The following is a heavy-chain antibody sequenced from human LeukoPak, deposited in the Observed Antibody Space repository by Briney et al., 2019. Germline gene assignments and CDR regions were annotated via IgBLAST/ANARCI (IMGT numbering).Heavy chain of an antibody. J-gene: IGHJ4*02. Sequence: AXVKVSCKASGYTFTSYYMHWVRQAPGQGLEWMGIINPSGGSTNYAQKLQGRVTMTTDTSTSTAYMELRSLRSDDTAVYYCARASRRLVDYWGQGTLVTVSS. D-gene: IGHD5/OR15-5a*01. V-gene: IGHV1-46*01. CDR2: INPSGGST. CDR1: GYTFTSYY. CDR3: ARASRRLVDY.